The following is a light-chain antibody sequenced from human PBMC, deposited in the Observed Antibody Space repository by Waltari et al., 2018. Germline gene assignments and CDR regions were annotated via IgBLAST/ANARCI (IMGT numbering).Light chain of an antibody. CDR1: QSISSW. V-gene: IGKV1-5*03. Sequence: DIQMTQSPSTLSASVGDRVTITCRASQSISSWFAWYQQKPGKAPKLLIYKASSVESGVPSSFSGSGSGTEFTLTISSLQPDDFATYYCQQYNSYSWTFGQGTKVEIK. J-gene: IGKJ1*01. CDR2: KAS. CDR3: QQYNSYSWT.